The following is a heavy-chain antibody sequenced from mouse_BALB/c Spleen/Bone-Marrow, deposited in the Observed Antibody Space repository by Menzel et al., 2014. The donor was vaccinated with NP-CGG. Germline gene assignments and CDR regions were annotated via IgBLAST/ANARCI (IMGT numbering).Heavy chain of an antibody. J-gene: IGHJ2*01. CDR2: IDPGTGRT. Sequence: QVQPQQSGAELVKPRASVKLSCKASGYTFTSYWMHWVKQRPGQGLEWIGEIDPGTGRTDYNKKFKSRATLTVDKSSSTAYMHLSSLTSEDSAVYYCARIDGYDYWGQGTTLTVSS. CDR3: ARIDGYDY. V-gene: IGHV1S81*02. CDR1: GYTFTSYW. D-gene: IGHD2-3*01.